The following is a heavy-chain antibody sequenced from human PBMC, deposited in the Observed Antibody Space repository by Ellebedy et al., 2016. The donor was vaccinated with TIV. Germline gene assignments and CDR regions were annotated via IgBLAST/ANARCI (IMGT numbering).Heavy chain of an antibody. J-gene: IGHJ4*02. CDR1: GYTFTSFD. D-gene: IGHD4-17*01. V-gene: IGHV1-8*01. CDR2: VNPNSGNT. CDR3: ARPMTTVTPRGNFDN. Sequence: AASVKVSCKASGYTFTSFDINWMRQATGQGLEWMGWVNPNSGNTGYAQKFQGRVTMTRNTSISTAYMELRSLRTEDKAVYYCARPMTTVTPRGNFDNWGQGTLVTVAS.